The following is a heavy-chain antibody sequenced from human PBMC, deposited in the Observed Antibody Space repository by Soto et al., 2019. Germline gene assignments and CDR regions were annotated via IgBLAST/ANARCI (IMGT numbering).Heavy chain of an antibody. Sequence: TLSLTCTVSNGSVSSGTYSWSWVLHPPGKGLEWIGYIYYSGTTYYTPSLKSRLTMSMDRANDHFSLNLTSVTAADTAVYFCARGNYYYGTDVWGQGSTVNVSS. CDR3: ARGNYYYGTDV. CDR2: IYYSGTT. J-gene: IGHJ6*02. CDR1: NGSVSSGTYS. V-gene: IGHV4-30-2*01.